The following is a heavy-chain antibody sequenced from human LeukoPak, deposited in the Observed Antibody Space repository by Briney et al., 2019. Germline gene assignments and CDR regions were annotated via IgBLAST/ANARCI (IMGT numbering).Heavy chain of an antibody. CDR3: AGVAGGQYFDY. Sequence: PSETLSLTCTVSGGSISSYHWSWIRQPPGKGLEWIGYIYYSGSTNYNPSLKSRVTISVDTSKNQFSLKLSSVTAADTAVYYCAGVAGGQYFDYWGQGTLVTVSS. D-gene: IGHD3-10*01. CDR2: IYYSGST. J-gene: IGHJ4*02. V-gene: IGHV4-59*01. CDR1: GGSISSYH.